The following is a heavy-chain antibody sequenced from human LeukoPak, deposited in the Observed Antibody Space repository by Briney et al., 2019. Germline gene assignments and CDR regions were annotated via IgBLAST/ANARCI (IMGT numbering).Heavy chain of an antibody. J-gene: IGHJ4*02. D-gene: IGHD3-3*01. CDR1: GYTFTGYY. V-gene: IGHV1-2*02. CDR2: INPNSGGT. Sequence: ASVKVSCKASGYTFTGYYMHWVRQAPGQGLEWMGWINPNSGGTNYAQKLQGRVTMTTDTSTSTAYMELRSLRSDDTAAYYCARASMASDFWGGYYLTSHWGQGTLVTVSS. CDR3: ARASMASDFWGGYYLTSH.